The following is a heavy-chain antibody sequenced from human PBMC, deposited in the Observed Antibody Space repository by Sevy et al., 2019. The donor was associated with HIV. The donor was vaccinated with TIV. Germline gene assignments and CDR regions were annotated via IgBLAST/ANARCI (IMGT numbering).Heavy chain of an antibody. Sequence: GWSLRLSCAASGYIFSSYGIHWVRQAPGKGLEWVAFLSYDERNKYYAYSVKGRFTISGDSSKNTFYLQMNNLRADDTAVYYCAKDRDVLLVPSTMRDEYPGYGMDVWGQGTTVTVSS. J-gene: IGHJ6*02. CDR1: GYIFSSYG. D-gene: IGHD2-2*01. V-gene: IGHV3-30*18. CDR3: AKDRDVLLVPSTMRDEYPGYGMDV. CDR2: LSYDERNK.